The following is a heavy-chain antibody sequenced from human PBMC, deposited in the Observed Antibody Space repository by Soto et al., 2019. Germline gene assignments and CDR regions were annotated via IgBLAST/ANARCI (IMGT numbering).Heavy chain of an antibody. CDR3: ARGYGMNV. CDR1: GYAFTSYA. J-gene: IGHJ6*02. CDR2: INAGSGNT. V-gene: IGHV1-3*01. Sequence: ASVKVSCKASGYAFTSYAMHWVRQAPGQRLEWMGWINAGSGNTKYSQKYQVRVTITRDTSASKAYKELSRLRSGDTAVEYWARGYGMNVWGQGTTVTVSS.